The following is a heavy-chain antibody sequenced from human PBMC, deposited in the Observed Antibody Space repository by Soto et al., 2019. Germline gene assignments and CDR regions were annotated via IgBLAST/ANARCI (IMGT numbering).Heavy chain of an antibody. CDR3: EKDPSTGHADL. Sequence: PGGSLRLSCTALTGYAMSWVRRGPGKGLEWISTISPTGNTHYADSVEGRFTISRDDSKNTFYLQMNNLRADDTGVYYCEKDPSTGHADLWGQGTLVPVCS. CDR1: TGYA. J-gene: IGHJ5*02. D-gene: IGHD3-9*01. V-gene: IGHV3-23*01. CDR2: ISPTGNT.